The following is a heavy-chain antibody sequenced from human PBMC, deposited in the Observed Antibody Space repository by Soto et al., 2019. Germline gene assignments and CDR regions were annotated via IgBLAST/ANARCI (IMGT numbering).Heavy chain of an antibody. D-gene: IGHD6-6*01. J-gene: IGHJ6*02. CDR3: ARGQSIAARLPSYYYYYGMDV. V-gene: IGHV1-69*06. CDR2: IIPIFGTA. Sequence: SVKVSCKASGGTFSSYAISWVRQAPGQGLEWMGGIIPIFGTANYAQKFQGRVTITADKSTSTAYMELSSLRSEDTAVYYCARGQSIAARLPSYYYYYGMDVWGQGIRFTVSS. CDR1: GGTFSSYA.